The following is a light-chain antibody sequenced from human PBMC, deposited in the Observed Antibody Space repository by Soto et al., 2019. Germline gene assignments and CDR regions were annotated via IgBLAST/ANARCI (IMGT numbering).Light chain of an antibody. Sequence: DFQMTQSPSTLSASQGDRVTISCRASQNIRSRLAWFQQKPGKAHKLLIYDASSLESGVPQRFSGSGSGTDFTLTISRLEPEDFAVYYCQQYGSSPTTFGQGTKV. V-gene: IGKV1-5*01. CDR1: QNIRSR. CDR3: QQYGSSPTT. J-gene: IGKJ1*01. CDR2: DAS.